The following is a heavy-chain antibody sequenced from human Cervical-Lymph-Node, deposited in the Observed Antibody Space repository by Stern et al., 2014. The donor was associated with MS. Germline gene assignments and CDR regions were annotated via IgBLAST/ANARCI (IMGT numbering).Heavy chain of an antibody. CDR1: GFTFSTYD. J-gene: IGHJ5*02. Sequence: VQLGQSGGGLVQPGGSLRPSCAASGFTFSTYDMSWVRRAPGKGPQFVSAISTTGGTTYYADSVKGRFTISRDNSKNTLYLQMNSLRAEDTAVYYCAKKSGSGWYYVSWGQGSLVTVSS. CDR3: AKKSGSGWYYVS. D-gene: IGHD6-19*01. CDR2: ISTTGGTT. V-gene: IGHV3-23*04.